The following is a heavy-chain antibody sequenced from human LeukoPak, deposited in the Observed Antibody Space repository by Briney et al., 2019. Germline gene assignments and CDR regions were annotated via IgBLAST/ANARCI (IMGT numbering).Heavy chain of an antibody. CDR1: GYTFTSYD. CDR3: ASPGEYHYDSSGYYKYFQH. Sequence: ASVKVSCKASGYTFTSYDINWVRQATGQGLEWMGWMNPNSGNTGYAQKFQGRVTMTRNTSISTAYMELSSLRSEDTAVYYCASPGEYHYDSSGYYKYFQHWGQGTLVTVPS. J-gene: IGHJ1*01. D-gene: IGHD3-22*01. V-gene: IGHV1-8*01. CDR2: MNPNSGNT.